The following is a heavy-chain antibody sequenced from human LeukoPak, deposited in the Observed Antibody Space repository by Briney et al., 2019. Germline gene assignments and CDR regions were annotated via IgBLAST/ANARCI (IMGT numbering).Heavy chain of an antibody. CDR3: ARGPNNWNPDYYFDY. V-gene: IGHV1-18*01. CDR2: ISAYNGNT. J-gene: IGHJ4*02. CDR1: GYTFTSYG. Sequence: GASVKVSCKASGYTFTSYGISWVRQAPGQGLEWMGWISAYNGNTNYAQKLQGRVTMTTDTSTSTANMELRSLRSDDTAVYYCARGPNNWNPDYYFDYWGQGTLVTVSS. D-gene: IGHD1-20*01.